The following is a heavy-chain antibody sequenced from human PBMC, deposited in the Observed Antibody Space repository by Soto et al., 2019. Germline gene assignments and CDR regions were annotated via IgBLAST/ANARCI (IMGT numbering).Heavy chain of an antibody. CDR1: GGSFSGYY. CDR3: ASVVVTAWGNWFDP. J-gene: IGHJ5*02. V-gene: IGHV4-34*01. Sequence: ETLSLTCAVYGGSFSGYYWSWIRQPPGKGLEWIGEINHSGSTNYNPSLKSRVTISVDTSKNQFSLKLSSVTAADTAVYYCASVVVTAWGNWFDPWGQGTLVTVSS. CDR2: INHSGST. D-gene: IGHD2-21*02.